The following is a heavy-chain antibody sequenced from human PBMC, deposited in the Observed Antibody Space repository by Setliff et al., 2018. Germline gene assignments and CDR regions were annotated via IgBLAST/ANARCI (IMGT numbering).Heavy chain of an antibody. Sequence: SETLSLTCSASGGSINSGGYYWTWIRQRPGRGLEWIGHIYYRGTTHYNESLKSRVMISIDTSRNQFSLRLTSVTAADTAMYYCAKGGGRYHSDSWGQGILVTVSS. CDR3: AKGGGRYHSDS. D-gene: IGHD1-1*01. V-gene: IGHV4-31*03. CDR2: IYYRGTT. J-gene: IGHJ4*02. CDR1: GGSINSGGYY.